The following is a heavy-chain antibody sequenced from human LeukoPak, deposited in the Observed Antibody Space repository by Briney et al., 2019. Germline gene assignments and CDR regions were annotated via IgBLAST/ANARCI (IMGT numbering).Heavy chain of an antibody. J-gene: IGHJ4*02. V-gene: IGHV1-69*05. CDR2: ILPVLGTP. CDR3: ARGYSGNFFGFDL. D-gene: IGHD1-26*01. CDR1: GGTFNYA. Sequence: SVKVSCKPSGGTFNYAISWVRQAPGQGPEWMGGILPVLGTPHYAQKFQGRLTVTTDEVAATAYMELSSLRSEDTAVYYCARGYSGNFFGFDLWGQGTLVAVSS.